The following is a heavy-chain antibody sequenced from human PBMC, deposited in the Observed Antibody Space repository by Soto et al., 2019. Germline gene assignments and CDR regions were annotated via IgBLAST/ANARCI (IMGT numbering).Heavy chain of an antibody. V-gene: IGHV3-23*01. Sequence: GGSLRLSCAASGFTFSNFAMSWVRQAPGRGLECVSGISGNGGVAYYAESVKGRFTISRDNAKNTLYLQMNILRADDTAVYYCARLTAYYFDYWGLGTMVTVSS. CDR1: GFTFSNFA. D-gene: IGHD2-21*01. CDR2: ISGNGGVA. J-gene: IGHJ4*02. CDR3: ARLTAYYFDY.